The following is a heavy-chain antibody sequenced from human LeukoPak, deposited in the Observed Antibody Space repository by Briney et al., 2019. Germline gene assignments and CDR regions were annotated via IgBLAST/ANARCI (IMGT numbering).Heavy chain of an antibody. CDR2: TYYTGTT. CDR1: GGSITISNYY. V-gene: IGHV4-39*07. D-gene: IGHD3-22*01. Sequence: SETLSLTCTVSGGSITISNYYWAWIRQPPGKGLEWIGSTYYTGTTYYNPSLKSRVTILVDTSKNQFSLKLSSVTAADTAVYYCAREGVDTMIVVNDAFDIWGQGTMVTVSS. CDR3: AREGVDTMIVVNDAFDI. J-gene: IGHJ3*02.